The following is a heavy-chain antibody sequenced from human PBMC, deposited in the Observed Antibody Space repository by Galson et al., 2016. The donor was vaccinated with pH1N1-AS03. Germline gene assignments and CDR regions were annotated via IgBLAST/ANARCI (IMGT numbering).Heavy chain of an antibody. V-gene: IGHV1-18*01. Sequence: QSGAEVKKPGASVKVSCKSYGYTIISQNINWVRQAPGRGLEWMGWIRPSSGDTNFDQKVPGRVSMTTDSSTNTAYMELRTLRSDDTAVYFCATLHCSSSSCYFGLDAFDVWGQGTKVTVSS. D-gene: IGHD2-2*01. CDR3: ATLHCSSSSCYFGLDAFDV. J-gene: IGHJ3*01. CDR2: IRPSSGDT. CDR1: GYTIISQN.